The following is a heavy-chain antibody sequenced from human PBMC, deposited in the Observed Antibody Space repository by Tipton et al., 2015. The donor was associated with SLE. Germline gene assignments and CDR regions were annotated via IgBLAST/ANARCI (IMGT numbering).Heavy chain of an antibody. CDR2: IYYSGST. D-gene: IGHD4-23*01. CDR3: ARDPGSGNSDLGY. V-gene: IGHV4-39*07. CDR1: GGSISSSSYY. J-gene: IGHJ4*02. Sequence: TLSLTCTVSGGSISSSSYYWGWIRQPPGKGLEWIGSIYYSGSTYYNPSLKSRVTISVDTSKNQFSLKLSSVTAADTAVYYCARDPGSGNSDLGYWGQGTLVTVPS.